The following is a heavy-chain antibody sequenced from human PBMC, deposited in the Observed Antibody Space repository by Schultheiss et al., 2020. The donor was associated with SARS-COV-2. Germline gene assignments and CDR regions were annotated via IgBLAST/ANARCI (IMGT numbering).Heavy chain of an antibody. CDR1: GYTFTSYG. J-gene: IGHJ1*01. Sequence: ASVKVSCKASGYTFTSYGISWVRQAPGQGLEWMGWINAGNGNTKYSQKFQGRVTITRDTSASTASMELSRLRSDDTAVYYCARWKLLGYCSSTSCYEYFQHWGQGTLVTVSS. V-gene: IGHV1-18*01. CDR3: ARWKLLGYCSSTSCYEYFQH. CDR2: INAGNGNT. D-gene: IGHD2-2*01.